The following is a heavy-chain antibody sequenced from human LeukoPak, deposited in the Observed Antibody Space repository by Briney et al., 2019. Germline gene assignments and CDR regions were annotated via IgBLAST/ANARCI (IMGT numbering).Heavy chain of an antibody. CDR2: IKQDGSDK. J-gene: IGHJ4*02. D-gene: IGHD3-3*01. CDR1: GFTFSSYW. CDR3: GRYGNYDFWSGYYVY. V-gene: IGHV3-7*01. Sequence: GGSLRPSSAASGFTFSSYWMSWVRQAPGKWLGWEANIKQDGSDKYYADSVKGRFTISRDNDKNSLYLQMNSLRAEDTAVYYCGRYGNYDFWSGYYVYWGQGTLVTVSS.